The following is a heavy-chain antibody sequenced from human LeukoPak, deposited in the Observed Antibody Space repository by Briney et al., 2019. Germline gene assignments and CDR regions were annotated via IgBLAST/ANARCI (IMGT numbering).Heavy chain of an antibody. CDR1: GFTFSSYS. J-gene: IGHJ4*02. V-gene: IGHV3-21*01. CDR3: ARDQGYCSDGSCYSTDTFDY. Sequence: GGSLRLSCAASGFTFSSYSMNWVRQAPGKGLEWVSSISSSSSYIYYADSVKGRFTISRDNAKNSLYLQMNSLRAEDTAVYYCARDQGYCSDGSCYSTDTFDYWGQGTLVTVSS. D-gene: IGHD2-15*01. CDR2: ISSSSSYI.